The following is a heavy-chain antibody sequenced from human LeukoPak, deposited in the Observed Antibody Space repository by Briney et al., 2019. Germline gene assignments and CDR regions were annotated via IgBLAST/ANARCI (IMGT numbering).Heavy chain of an antibody. CDR1: GGSISTYY. D-gene: IGHD4-11*01. CDR2: IYTSGTT. J-gene: IGHJ6*03. Sequence: SETLSLTCTVSGGSISTYYWSWIRQPAGQGLEWIGRIYTSGTTNYNPSLKSRVTMSVDTSKNQFPLKLSSVTAADTAVYYCARASTTVTTAAKNYYYYYMDVWGKGTTVTVSS. CDR3: ARASTTVTTAAKNYYYYYMDV. V-gene: IGHV4-4*07.